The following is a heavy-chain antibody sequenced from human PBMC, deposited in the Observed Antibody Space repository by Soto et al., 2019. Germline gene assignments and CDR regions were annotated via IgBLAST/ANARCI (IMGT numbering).Heavy chain of an antibody. V-gene: IGHV3-74*01. D-gene: IGHD6-13*01. J-gene: IGHJ3*02. CDR1: GFTFSSYW. CDR3: LRGGYIHACDI. Sequence: EVQLVESGGGLVQPGGSLRLSCAASGFTFSSYWMYWVRQAPGKGLEWVSHMNNDGSYTIYAESVKGRVTFSRDNAKNTLYLQMNIRRAEDTAVYYCLRGGYIHACDIWGQGTMVTVSS. CDR2: MNNDGSYT.